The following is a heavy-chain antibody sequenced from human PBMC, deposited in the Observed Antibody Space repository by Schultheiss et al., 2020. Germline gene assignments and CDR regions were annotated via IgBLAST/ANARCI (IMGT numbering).Heavy chain of an antibody. CDR2: IIPIFGTT. D-gene: IGHD3-10*01. V-gene: IGHV1-69*13. Sequence: SVKVSCKASGGTFSSYAISWVRQAPGQGLEWMGGIIPIFGTTNYAQKFQGRVTITADESTSTAYMELSSLRSEDTAVYYCASDVRGVIMIRAKGVQYGMDVWGQGTTVTVSS. CDR3: ASDVRGVIMIRAKGVQYGMDV. J-gene: IGHJ6*02. CDR1: GGTFSSYA.